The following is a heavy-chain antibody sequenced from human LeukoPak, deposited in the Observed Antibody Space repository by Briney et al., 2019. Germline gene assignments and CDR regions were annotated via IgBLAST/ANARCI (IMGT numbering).Heavy chain of an antibody. CDR3: ARYSIASYYYDSSGHYFDY. D-gene: IGHD3-22*01. Sequence: SETLSLTCTVSGGSISSSSYYWGWIRQRPGKGLEWSGYIYYSGSTNYTPSLKSRVTISVDTSKNQFSLKLSSVTAADTAVYYCARYSIASYYYDSSGHYFDYWGQGTLVTVSS. V-gene: IGHV4-61*05. J-gene: IGHJ4*02. CDR1: GGSISSSSYY. CDR2: IYYSGST.